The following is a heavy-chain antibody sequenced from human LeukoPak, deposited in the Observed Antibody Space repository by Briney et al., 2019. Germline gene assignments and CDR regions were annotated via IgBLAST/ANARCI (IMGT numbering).Heavy chain of an antibody. J-gene: IGHJ3*01. Sequence: GGSLRLSCAASGFTFSSYGMHWVRQAPGKGLEWVAFIRYDGSNKYYADSVKGRFTISRDNAKNSLYLQMNTLRAEDTALYYCASSKGSTGYFSAFDLWGQGTMVTVSS. CDR1: GFTFSSYG. D-gene: IGHD3-22*01. CDR3: ASSKGSTGYFSAFDL. V-gene: IGHV3-30*02. CDR2: IRYDGSNK.